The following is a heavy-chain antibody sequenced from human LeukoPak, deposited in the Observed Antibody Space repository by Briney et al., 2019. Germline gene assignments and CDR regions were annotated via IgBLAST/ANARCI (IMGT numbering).Heavy chain of an antibody. D-gene: IGHD2-2*01. CDR2: ISAYNGNT. CDR1: GYTFTSYG. CDR3: ARVIVVVPAAIGNWFDP. V-gene: IGHV1-18*01. Sequence: GASVKVSCKASGYTFTSYGISWVRQAPGQGLEWMGWISAYNGNTNYAQKLQGRVTMTTDTSTSTAYMELRSLRSDDTAVYYCARVIVVVPAAIGNWFDPWGREPWSPSPQ. J-gene: IGHJ5*02.